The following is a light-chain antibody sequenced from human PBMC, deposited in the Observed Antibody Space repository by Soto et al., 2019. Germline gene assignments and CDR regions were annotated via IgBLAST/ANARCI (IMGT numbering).Light chain of an antibody. V-gene: IGLV2-14*01. CDR1: SSDVGGYNY. CDR3: SSYTSSSTRV. Sequence: QSALTQPASVSGSPGQSITISCTGTSSDVGGYNYVSWYQQHPGKAPKLMIYEVSNRPSGVSNRFSGSTSGNTASLTISGLQAEDEADYYFSSYTSSSTRVFGGGTQLTVL. J-gene: IGLJ3*02. CDR2: EVS.